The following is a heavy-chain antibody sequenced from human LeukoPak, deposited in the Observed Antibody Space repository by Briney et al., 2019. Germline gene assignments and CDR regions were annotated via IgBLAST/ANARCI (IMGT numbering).Heavy chain of an antibody. D-gene: IGHD3-10*02. V-gene: IGHV3-48*03. J-gene: IGHJ6*04. CDR3: AELGITMIGGV. CDR1: GGSISSTSYY. CDR2: ISSSGSTI. Sequence: LSLTCTVSGGSISSTSYYWGWVRQAPGKGLEWVSYISSSGSTIYYADSVKGRFIISRDNAKNSLYLQMNSLRAEDTAVYYCAELGITMIGGVWGKGTTVTISS.